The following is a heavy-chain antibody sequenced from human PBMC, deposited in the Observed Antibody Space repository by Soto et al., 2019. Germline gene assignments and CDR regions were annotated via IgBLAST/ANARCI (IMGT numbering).Heavy chain of an antibody. CDR2: INPSGGST. CDR1: GYTFTSYY. D-gene: IGHD6-13*01. V-gene: IGHV1-46*01. CDR3: ARARQVAAAPDY. Sequence: GASVKVSCKASGYTFTSYYMHWVRQAPGQGLEWMGVINPSGGSTSYAQKFQGRVTMTRDTSTSTVYMELSSLRSEDTAVYYCARARQVAAAPDYWGQGTLVTVSS. J-gene: IGHJ4*02.